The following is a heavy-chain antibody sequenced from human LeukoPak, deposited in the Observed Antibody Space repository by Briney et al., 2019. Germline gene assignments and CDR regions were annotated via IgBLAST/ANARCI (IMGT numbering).Heavy chain of an antibody. CDR3: ANNDILRYFD. D-gene: IGHD3-9*01. CDR2: IRYDGSNK. CDR1: GFTFSSYS. J-gene: IGHJ4*02. V-gene: IGHV3-30*02. Sequence: GGSLRLSCAASGFTFSSYSMNWVRQAPGKGLEWVAFIRYDGSNKYYADSVKGRFTISRDNSKNTLYLQMNSLRAEDTAVYYCANNDILRYFDWGQGTLVTVSS.